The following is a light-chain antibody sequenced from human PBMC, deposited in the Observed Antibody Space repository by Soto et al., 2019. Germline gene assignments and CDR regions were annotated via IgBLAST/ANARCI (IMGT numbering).Light chain of an antibody. Sequence: QSVLTQPAAVSGSLGQSITISRTGTSSDVGGYDYVSWYQQHPGKAPKLIIYEVADRPSGLSNRFSGSKSGNTASLTIARLQPEDAADYYCSSYTSNSFYGVGTGTKV. J-gene: IGLJ1*01. V-gene: IGLV2-14*01. CDR2: EVA. CDR3: SSYTSNSFYG. CDR1: SSDVGGYDY.